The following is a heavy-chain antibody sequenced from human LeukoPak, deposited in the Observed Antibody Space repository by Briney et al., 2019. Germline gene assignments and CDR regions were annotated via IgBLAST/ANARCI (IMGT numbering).Heavy chain of an antibody. D-gene: IGHD3-10*01. Sequence: SETLSLTCAVYGESFSGYYWSWIRQPPGKGLEWIGEINHSGSTNYNPSLKSRVTISVDTSKNQFSLKLSSVTAADTAVYYCARPRITMVRGVKFGVDVWGKGTTVTISS. CDR1: GESFSGYY. CDR2: INHSGST. V-gene: IGHV4-34*01. CDR3: ARPRITMVRGVKFGVDV. J-gene: IGHJ6*04.